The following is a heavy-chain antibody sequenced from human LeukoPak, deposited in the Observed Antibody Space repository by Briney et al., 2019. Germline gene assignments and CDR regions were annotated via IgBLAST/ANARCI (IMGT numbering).Heavy chain of an antibody. CDR3: ARTYYYDSSGEINWFDP. Sequence: SETLSLTCTVSGGSISSSSYYWGWIRQPPGKGLKWNGSIYYSGSTYYNPSLKSRVTISVDTSKNQFSLKLSSVTAADTAVYYCARTYYYDSSGEINWFDPWGQGTLVTVSS. CDR2: IYYSGST. CDR1: GGSISSSSYY. D-gene: IGHD3-22*01. J-gene: IGHJ5*02. V-gene: IGHV4-39*07.